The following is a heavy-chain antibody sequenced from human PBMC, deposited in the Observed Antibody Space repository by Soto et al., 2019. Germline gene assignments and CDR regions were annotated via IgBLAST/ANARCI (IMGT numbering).Heavy chain of an antibody. CDR2: IYSGGST. D-gene: IGHD2-15*01. CDR1: GSTAGSNS. J-gene: IGHJ4*02. V-gene: IGHV3-66*01. CDR3: ARKAELDY. Sequence: EVQLVESGGGLVQPGGSLRLSCAPPGSTAGSNSMTWVRQAPGKGLEWVSFIYSGGSTYYADSVKGRFTISRDNSKNTLYLQMNSLRVEDTAVYYCARKAELDYWGQGTLVTISS.